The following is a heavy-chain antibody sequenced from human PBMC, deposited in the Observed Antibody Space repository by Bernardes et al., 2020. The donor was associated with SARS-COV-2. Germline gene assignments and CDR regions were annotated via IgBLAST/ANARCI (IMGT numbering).Heavy chain of an antibody. J-gene: IGHJ4*02. V-gene: IGHV4-39*01. Sequence: SETLSLTCSVSGGSLTTNNNYWGWIRQPPGKGLEWIGSISYSGTTYYNASLKSRVTISADTSRNQFSLNLNSVTVADTAVYYCARHWQHRIGGQGTRVTVSS. CDR3: ARHWQHRI. D-gene: IGHD6-13*01. CDR1: GGSLTTNNNY. CDR2: ISYSGTT.